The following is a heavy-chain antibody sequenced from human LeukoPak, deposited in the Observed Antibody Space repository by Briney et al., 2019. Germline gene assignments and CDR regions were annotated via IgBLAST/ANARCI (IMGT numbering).Heavy chain of an antibody. D-gene: IGHD6-13*01. Sequence: SETLSLTCTVPGGSISSSSYYWGWIRQPPGKGLEWIGSIYYSGSTYYNPSLKSRVTISVDTSKNQFSLKLSSVTAADTAVYYCARHGYGYSSSWYLDYWGQGTLVTVSS. CDR1: GGSISSSSYY. CDR3: ARHGYGYSSSWYLDY. V-gene: IGHV4-39*01. CDR2: IYYSGST. J-gene: IGHJ4*02.